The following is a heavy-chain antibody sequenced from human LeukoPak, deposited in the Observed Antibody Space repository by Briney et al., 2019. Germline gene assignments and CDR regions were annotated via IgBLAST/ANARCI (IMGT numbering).Heavy chain of an antibody. CDR1: GFTFSSYG. D-gene: IGHD1-1*01. CDR2: IWYDGSNK. J-gene: IGHJ4*02. CDR3: ARNDGGLERPAGVDY. V-gene: IGHV3-33*01. Sequence: PGGSLRLSCAASGFTFSSYGMHWVRQAPGKGLEWVAVIWYDGSNKYYADSVKGRFTISRDNSKNTLYLQMNSLRAEDTAVYYCARNDGGLERPAGVDYWGQGTLVTVSS.